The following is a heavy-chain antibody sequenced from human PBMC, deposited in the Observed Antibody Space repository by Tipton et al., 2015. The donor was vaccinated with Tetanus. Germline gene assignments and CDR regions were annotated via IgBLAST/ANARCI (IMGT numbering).Heavy chain of an antibody. CDR2: IYSSGTT. Sequence: PSLTCTVSGVSMIDSYWNWIRQPAGKGLEWIGRIYSSGTTNYDPSLRGRVTMSIDTSKNRFSLKLDSVTAADTAIYYCARGTFHAFDFWGQGVQVTVSS. D-gene: IGHD2/OR15-2a*01. CDR3: ARGTFHAFDF. V-gene: IGHV4-4*07. CDR1: GVSMIDSY. J-gene: IGHJ4*02.